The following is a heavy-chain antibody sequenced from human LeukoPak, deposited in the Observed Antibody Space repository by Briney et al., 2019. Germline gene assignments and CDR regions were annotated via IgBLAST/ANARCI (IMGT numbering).Heavy chain of an antibody. CDR3: ARSYYYGSGSYTKSIDY. J-gene: IGHJ4*02. CDR1: GFTFSSYE. CDR2: ISSSGSSK. D-gene: IGHD3-10*01. V-gene: IGHV3-48*03. Sequence: GGSLRLSCAAPGFTFSSYEMNWVRQAPGKGLEWVSYISSSGSSKNYGDSVKGRFTISRDNAKNSLYLQMNSLRAEDTAVYYCARSYYYGSGSYTKSIDYWGQGTLVTVSS.